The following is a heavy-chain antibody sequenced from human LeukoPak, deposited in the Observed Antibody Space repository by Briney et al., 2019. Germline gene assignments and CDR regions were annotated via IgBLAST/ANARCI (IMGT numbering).Heavy chain of an antibody. CDR3: ARGITIFGLVIQNWFDP. CDR2: IYYSGST. CDR1: GGSISSYY. V-gene: IGHV4-59*08. Sequence: SETLSLTCTDSGGSISSYYWSWSWQRPGEGLEWIVHIYYSGSTNYNPSLKRRVTTSVETSKKMVSLKLISVTAADTAVYYWARGITIFGLVIQNWFDPWGQGTLVTVSS. D-gene: IGHD3-3*01. J-gene: IGHJ5*02.